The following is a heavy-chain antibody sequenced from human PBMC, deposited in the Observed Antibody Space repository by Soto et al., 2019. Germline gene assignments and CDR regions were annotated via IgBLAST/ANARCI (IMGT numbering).Heavy chain of an antibody. CDR3: ARAKWFGGRCMDV. Sequence: GXSXKVSFKASGYTXNGYYMHLVRQAPGQGLEWMGWINPNSGGTNYAQKFQVRVTITRDTSISTAYMELSRLRSDDTDVYYCARAKWFGGRCMDVWGQGTTVTVSS. CDR2: INPNSGGT. D-gene: IGHD3-22*01. CDR1: GYTXNGYY. V-gene: IGHV1-2*02. J-gene: IGHJ6*02.